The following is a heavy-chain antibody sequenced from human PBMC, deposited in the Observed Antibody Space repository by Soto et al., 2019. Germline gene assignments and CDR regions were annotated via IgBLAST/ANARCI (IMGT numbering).Heavy chain of an antibody. V-gene: IGHV4-34*01. CDR1: GGSFSSYY. J-gene: IGHJ4*02. D-gene: IGHD3-22*01. CDR3: ARVGYDTSGLDY. Sequence: SETLSLTCAVYGGSFSSYYWIWIRQPPGKGLEWIGEIHHRGSTNYNPSLKSRVTISVDTSKTPFSLKLSSVTAADTAVYYCARVGYDTSGLDYWGQGIQVTVSS. CDR2: IHHRGST.